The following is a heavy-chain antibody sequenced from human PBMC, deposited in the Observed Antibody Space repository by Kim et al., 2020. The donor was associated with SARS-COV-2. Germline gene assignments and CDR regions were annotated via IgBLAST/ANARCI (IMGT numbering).Heavy chain of an antibody. CDR3: APGGSGGYLPFDL. J-gene: IGHJ4*02. D-gene: IGHD1-26*01. V-gene: IGHV4-34*01. CDR2: MDFSGGT. CDR1: GGSSAGFY. Sequence: SETLSLTCTVHGGSSAGFYRSWFRQPPGKGLEWIGEMDFSGGTNYNASFQSRVTISGDPSKNQFSLKLAFVTAADTAIYYCAPGGSGGYLPFDLWGQGTLVSVSS.